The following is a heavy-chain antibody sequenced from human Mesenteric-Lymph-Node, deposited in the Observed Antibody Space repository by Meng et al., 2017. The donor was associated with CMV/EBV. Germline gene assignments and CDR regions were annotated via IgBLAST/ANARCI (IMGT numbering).Heavy chain of an antibody. J-gene: IGHJ4*02. V-gene: IGHV4-59*01. CDR3: ARDGYYYDRSGFYA. CDR1: GGSISSYY. Sequence: SETLSLTCSVSGGSISSYYWSWIRQPPGKGLEWVGYIYYTGSTHYNPSLKSRVIISVDTSKNQFSLKLTSVVAADTAVYYCARDGYYYDRSGFYAWGQGTLVTVSS. CDR2: IYYTGST. D-gene: IGHD3-22*01.